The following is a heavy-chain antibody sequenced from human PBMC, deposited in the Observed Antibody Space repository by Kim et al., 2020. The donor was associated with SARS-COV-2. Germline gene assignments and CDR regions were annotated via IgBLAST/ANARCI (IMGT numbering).Heavy chain of an antibody. D-gene: IGHD2-15*01. V-gene: IGHV1-18*01. CDR1: GYTFTSYG. CDR3: ARDPRYCSGGSCYAEYWYFDL. Sequence: ASVKVSCKASGYTFTSYGISWVRQAPGQGLEWMGWISAYNGNTNYAQKLQGRVTMTTDTSTSTAYMELRSLRSDDTAVYYCARDPRYCSGGSCYAEYWYFDLWGRGTLVTVSS. CDR2: ISAYNGNT. J-gene: IGHJ2*01.